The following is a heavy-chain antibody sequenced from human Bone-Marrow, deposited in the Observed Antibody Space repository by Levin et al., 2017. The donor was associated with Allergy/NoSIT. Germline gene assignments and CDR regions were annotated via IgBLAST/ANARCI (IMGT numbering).Heavy chain of an antibody. D-gene: IGHD3/OR15-3a*01. V-gene: IGHV3-23*01. CDR3: AKVRRGLDAFEI. CDR1: GFTFSSYE. CDR2: ITAGDAST. J-gene: IGHJ3*02. Sequence: SCAASGFTFSSYEMNWVRQAPGKGLEWVSSITAGDASTHYTDSVKGRLTVSRDNSKNTLYLQMNSLRAEDTALYYCAKVRRGLDAFEIWGQGTMVTVSS.